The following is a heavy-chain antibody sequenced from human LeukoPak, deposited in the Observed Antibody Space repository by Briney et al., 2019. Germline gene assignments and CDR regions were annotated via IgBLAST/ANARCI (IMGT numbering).Heavy chain of an antibody. Sequence: GGSLRLSCAASGFTFSSYGMSWVRQAPGKGLEWVSAISGSGGSTYYADSVKGRFTISRDNSKNTLYLQMNSLRAEDTAVYYCAKDVVVVPAASNWFDPWGQGTLVTVSS. D-gene: IGHD2-2*01. V-gene: IGHV3-23*01. CDR1: GFTFSSYG. CDR3: AKDVVVVPAASNWFDP. CDR2: ISGSGGST. J-gene: IGHJ5*02.